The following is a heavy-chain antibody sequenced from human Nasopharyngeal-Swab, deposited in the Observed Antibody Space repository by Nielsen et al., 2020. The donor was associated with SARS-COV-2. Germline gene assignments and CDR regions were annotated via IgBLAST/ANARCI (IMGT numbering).Heavy chain of an antibody. CDR3: ARGDPTYYDFWSGFDY. V-gene: IGHV4-59*01. Sequence: SETLSLTCTVSGGSISSYYWSWIRQPPGKGLEWIGYIYYSGSTNYNPSLKSRVTISVDTSKNQFPLKLSSVTAADTAVYYCARGDPTYYDFWSGFDYWGQGTLVTVSS. J-gene: IGHJ4*02. D-gene: IGHD3-3*01. CDR2: IYYSGST. CDR1: GGSISSYY.